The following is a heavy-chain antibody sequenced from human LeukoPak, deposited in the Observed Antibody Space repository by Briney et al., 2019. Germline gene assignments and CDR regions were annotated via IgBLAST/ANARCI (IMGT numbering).Heavy chain of an antibody. CDR1: GGSISSYY. CDR2: IYYSGST. D-gene: IGHD2-15*01. CDR3: ARRRGLLRYFDY. J-gene: IGHJ4*02. V-gene: IGHV4-59*08. Sequence: PSETLSLTCTVSGGSISSYYWSWIRQPPGKGLEWIGYIYYSGSTNYNPSLKSRVTISVDTSKNQFSLKLSSVTAADTAVYYCARRRGLLRYFDYWGQGTLVTVSS.